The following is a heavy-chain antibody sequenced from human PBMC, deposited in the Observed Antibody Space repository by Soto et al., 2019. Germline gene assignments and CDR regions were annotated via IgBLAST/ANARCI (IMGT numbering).Heavy chain of an antibody. V-gene: IGHV1-8*01. D-gene: IGHD1-1*01. Sequence: ASVKVSCKASGYTFTSYDINWVRQATGQGLEWMGWMNPNSGNTGYAQKFQGRVTMTRTTSISTAYMELSNLRSEDTAVYYCAREPRTGTIDYWGQGTLVTVSS. CDR1: GYTFTSYD. J-gene: IGHJ4*02. CDR2: MNPNSGNT. CDR3: AREPRTGTIDY.